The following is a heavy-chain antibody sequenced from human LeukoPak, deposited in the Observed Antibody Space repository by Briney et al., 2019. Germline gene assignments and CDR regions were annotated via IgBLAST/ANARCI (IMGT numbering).Heavy chain of an antibody. V-gene: IGHV1-46*01. CDR1: GYTFTSYY. Sequence: ASVKVSCKASGYTFTSYYMHWVRQAPGQGLEWMGIINPSDGSTSYAQKFQGRVTMTRDTSTSTVYMELSSLRSEDTAVYYCARKYCSSTSCSGWFDPWGQGTLVTVSS. D-gene: IGHD2-2*01. J-gene: IGHJ5*02. CDR2: INPSDGST. CDR3: ARKYCSSTSCSGWFDP.